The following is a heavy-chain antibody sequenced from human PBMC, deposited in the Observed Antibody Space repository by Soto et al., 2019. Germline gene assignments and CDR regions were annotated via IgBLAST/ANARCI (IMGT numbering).Heavy chain of an antibody. Sequence: ASVKVSCKASGGTFSSYAISWVRQAPGQGLEWMGGIIPIFGTANYAQKFQGRVTITADESTSTAYMELSSLRSEDTAVYYCARLRLRGSGWPRYFNYWGQGTLVTVSS. CDR1: GGTFSSYA. J-gene: IGHJ4*02. CDR2: IIPIFGTA. V-gene: IGHV1-69*13. CDR3: ARLRLRGSGWPRYFNY. D-gene: IGHD6-19*01.